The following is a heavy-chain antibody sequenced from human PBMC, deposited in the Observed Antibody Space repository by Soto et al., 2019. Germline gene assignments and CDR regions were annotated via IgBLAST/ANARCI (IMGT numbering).Heavy chain of an antibody. CDR3: ARSGDNFNVLDY. D-gene: IGHD1-1*01. V-gene: IGHV3-11*06. Sequence: GGSLRLSCAASGFTFSDSYMSWVRQAPGRGLEWISYSSNSGTFARYATSVKGRFSISRDNANNSLYLEMNSLRVEDTAVYYCARSGDNFNVLDYWGQGTPVTVSS. CDR2: SSNSGTFA. J-gene: IGHJ4*02. CDR1: GFTFSDSY.